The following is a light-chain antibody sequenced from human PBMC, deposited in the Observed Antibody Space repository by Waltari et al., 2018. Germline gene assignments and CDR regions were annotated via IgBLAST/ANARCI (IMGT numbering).Light chain of an antibody. Sequence: SYELTQPPSVSVSPGQTASITCSGDKLGVQYACWYQQKPGQSPVLVIYQDNNRPSGIPERFSGSNSGNTATLTIRGTQAMDEADYYCQAWDSSTAIFGGGTKLTVL. CDR2: QDN. CDR1: KLGVQY. CDR3: QAWDSSTAI. V-gene: IGLV3-1*01. J-gene: IGLJ2*01.